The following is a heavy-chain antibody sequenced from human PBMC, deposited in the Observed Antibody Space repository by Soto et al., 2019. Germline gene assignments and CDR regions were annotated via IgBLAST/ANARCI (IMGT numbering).Heavy chain of an antibody. J-gene: IGHJ5*02. V-gene: IGHV2-5*02. CDR1: GFSLSTSGVG. CDR2: IYWDDDK. CDR3: EYRAVWQPFDWSRGWFAP. D-gene: IGHD3-9*01. Sequence: QITLKESGPTLVKPTQTLTLTCTFSGFSLSTSGVGVGWIRQPPGKALEWLALIYWDDDKRYSPSLKSSHTIAKDTSKNLVVLAMTNMDPVDTGTYYCEYRAVWQPFDWSRGWFAPWGQGTLVTVSS.